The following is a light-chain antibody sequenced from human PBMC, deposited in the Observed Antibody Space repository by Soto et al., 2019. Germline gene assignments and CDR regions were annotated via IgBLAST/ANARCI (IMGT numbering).Light chain of an antibody. J-gene: IGKJ1*01. Sequence: DIQMTQSPSSLSASVGDRVTITCRASQSISSNLNWYQQKPGKAPKLLIYAASSLQSGVPSRFSGSGSGTEFTLTISSLQPDDFATYYCQQYNSNSFGQGTKVDIK. V-gene: IGKV1-39*01. CDR1: QSISSN. CDR2: AAS. CDR3: QQYNSNS.